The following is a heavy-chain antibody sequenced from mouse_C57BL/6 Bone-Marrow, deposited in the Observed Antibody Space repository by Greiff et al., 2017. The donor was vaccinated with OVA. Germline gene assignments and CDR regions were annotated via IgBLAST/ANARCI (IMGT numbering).Heavy chain of an antibody. Sequence: VQLKESGGGLVKPGGSLKLSCAASGFTFSDYGMHWVRQAPEKGLEWVGYISSGSSTIYYADTVKGRFTISRDNAKNTLFLQMTSLRSEDTAMDYCARSSITTVWYFDVCGTGTTVTVSS. CDR1: GFTFSDYG. CDR3: ARSSITTVWYFDV. V-gene: IGHV5-17*01. CDR2: ISSGSSTI. J-gene: IGHJ1*03. D-gene: IGHD1-1*01.